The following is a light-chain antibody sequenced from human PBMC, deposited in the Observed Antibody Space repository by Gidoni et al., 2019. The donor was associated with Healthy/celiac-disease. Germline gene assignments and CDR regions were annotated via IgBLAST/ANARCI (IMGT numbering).Light chain of an antibody. CDR1: SSDVGGYNY. J-gene: IGLJ2*01. Sequence: QSALTQPASVSGSPGPSITISCTGTSSDVGGYNYVSWYQQHPGKAPNLMIYDVSNRPSGVSNRFSGSKAGNTASRTISGLQAEDEADYYCSSYTSSSTLVFGGGTKLTVL. CDR2: DVS. V-gene: IGLV2-14*01. CDR3: SSYTSSSTLV.